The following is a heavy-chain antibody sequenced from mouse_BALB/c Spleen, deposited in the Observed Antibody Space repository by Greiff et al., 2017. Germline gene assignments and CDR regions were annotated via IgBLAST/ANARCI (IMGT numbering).Heavy chain of an antibody. Sequence: VKLMESGPELVRPGVSVKISCKGSGYTFTDYAMHWVKQSHAKSLEWIGVISTYSGNTNYNQKFKGKATMTVDKSSSTAYMELARLTSEDSAIYYCARSLLTTATYGDYWGQGTTRTVSS. CDR3: ARSLLTTATYGDY. D-gene: IGHD1-2*01. CDR1: GYTFTDYA. J-gene: IGHJ2*01. CDR2: ISTYSGNT. V-gene: IGHV1-67*01.